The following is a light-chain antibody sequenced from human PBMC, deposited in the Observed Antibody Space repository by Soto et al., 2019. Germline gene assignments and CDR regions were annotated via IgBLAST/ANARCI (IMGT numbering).Light chain of an antibody. CDR2: SND. J-gene: IGLJ1*01. CDR3: TSWDDSLDGFV. Sequence: QPVLTQPPSASGAPGQRVTISCSGGTSSIGSNTVNWYQQLPGTAPKLLIFSNDERPSGVPDRFSGSKSGTSASLAISGLQSEDEADYYCTSWDDSLDGFVFGAGTKVTVL. V-gene: IGLV1-44*01. CDR1: TSSIGSNT.